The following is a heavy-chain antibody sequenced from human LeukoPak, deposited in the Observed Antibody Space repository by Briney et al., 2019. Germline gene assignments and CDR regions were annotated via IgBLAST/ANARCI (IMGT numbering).Heavy chain of an antibody. Sequence: PSETLSLTCAVSGYSISSGYYWGWIRQPPGKWLEWIGSIYHSGSTYYNPSLKSRVTISVDTSKNQFSLKLSSVTAADTAVYYCARDKPYDYVWGSYRYEGYYFDYWGQGTLVTVSS. CDR2: IYHSGST. V-gene: IGHV4-38-2*02. J-gene: IGHJ4*02. CDR1: GYSISSGYY. CDR3: ARDKPYDYVWGSYRYEGYYFDY. D-gene: IGHD3-16*02.